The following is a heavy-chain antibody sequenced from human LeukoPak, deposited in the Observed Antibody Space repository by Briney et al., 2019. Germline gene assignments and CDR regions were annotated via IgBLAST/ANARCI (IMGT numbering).Heavy chain of an antibody. CDR2: ISPTGGAI. D-gene: IGHD1-1*01. CDR1: GFTFSSYE. V-gene: IGHV3-48*03. CDR3: ASGIRERGFDY. J-gene: IGHJ4*02. Sequence: GGSLRLSCAASGFTFSSYEMDWVRQAPVRGLEWVSSISPTGGAIFYAASLRGRIIISRDNAKNSLFLQMNSLTAEDTALYFCASGIRERGFDYWGQGTLVTVSS.